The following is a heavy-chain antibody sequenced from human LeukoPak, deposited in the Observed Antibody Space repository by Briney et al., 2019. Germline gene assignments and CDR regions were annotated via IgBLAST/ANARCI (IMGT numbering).Heavy chain of an antibody. CDR1: GGSFSGYY. Sequence: SETLSLTCAVYGGSFSGYYWSWIRQPPGKGLEWIGEINHSGGTNYNPSLKSRVTISVDTSKNQFSLKLSSVTAADTAVYYCARRDRYCSSTSCYGHRFDPWGQGTLVTVSS. V-gene: IGHV4-34*01. J-gene: IGHJ5*02. CDR3: ARRDRYCSSTSCYGHRFDP. D-gene: IGHD2-2*01. CDR2: INHSGGT.